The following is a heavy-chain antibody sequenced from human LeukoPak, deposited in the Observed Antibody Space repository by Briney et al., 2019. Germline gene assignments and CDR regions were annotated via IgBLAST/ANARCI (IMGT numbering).Heavy chain of an antibody. CDR1: GGSISSYY. J-gene: IGHJ5*02. Sequence: SETLSLTCTVSGGSISSYYWSWIRQPPGKGLEWIGYIYYSGSTNYNPSLKSRVTISVDTSKNQFSLKLNSVTPEDTAVYYCAKDAPPSRIAGATSWFDPWGQGTLVTVSS. V-gene: IGHV4-59*12. D-gene: IGHD1-26*01. CDR2: IYYSGST. CDR3: AKDAPPSRIAGATSWFDP.